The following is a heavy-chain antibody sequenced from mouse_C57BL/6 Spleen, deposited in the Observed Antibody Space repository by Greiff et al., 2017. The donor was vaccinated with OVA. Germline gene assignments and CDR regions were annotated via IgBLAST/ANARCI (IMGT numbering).Heavy chain of an antibody. D-gene: IGHD1-1*01. Sequence: VQLQQSGPELVKPGASVKISCKASGYTFTDYYMNWVKQSHGQSLEWIGDINPNNGGTSYNQKFKGKATLTVDKSSSTAYMELRSLTSEDSAVYYCARGGYYGSSYENWYFEVWGTGTTVTVSS. CDR2: INPNNGGT. V-gene: IGHV1-26*01. CDR3: ARGGYYGSSYENWYFEV. J-gene: IGHJ1*03. CDR1: GYTFTDYY.